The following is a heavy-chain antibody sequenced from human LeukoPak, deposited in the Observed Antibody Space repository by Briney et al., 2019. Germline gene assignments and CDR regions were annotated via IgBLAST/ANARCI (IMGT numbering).Heavy chain of an antibody. Sequence: GGSLRLSCAASGFTFSSYGMHWVRQAPGKGLEWVAFIRYDGSNKYSADSVKGRFTISRDNSKNTLYLQMNSLRAEDTAVYYCAKCLRQLASKYYFDYWGQGTLVTVSS. CDR2: IRYDGSNK. D-gene: IGHD5/OR15-5a*01. CDR3: AKCLRQLASKYYFDY. J-gene: IGHJ4*02. V-gene: IGHV3-30*02. CDR1: GFTFSSYG.